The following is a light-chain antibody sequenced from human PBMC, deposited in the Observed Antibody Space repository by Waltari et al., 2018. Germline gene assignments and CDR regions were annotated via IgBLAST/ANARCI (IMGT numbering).Light chain of an antibody. Sequence: QSVLTQPPSASETPGQRVTISCSGSISNLGSHYLYWYQQVPGAAPRLLISRNNQRPSGVPDRFSGSKFGTSASLAIDGLRSEDEAVYYCASWDDSHYVFGPGTKVTVL. CDR3: ASWDDSHYV. V-gene: IGLV1-47*01. CDR2: RNN. J-gene: IGLJ1*01. CDR1: ISNLGSHY.